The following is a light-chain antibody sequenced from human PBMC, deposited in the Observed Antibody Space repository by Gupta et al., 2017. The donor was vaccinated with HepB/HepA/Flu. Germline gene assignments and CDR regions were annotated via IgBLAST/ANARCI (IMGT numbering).Light chain of an antibody. CDR3: QQWHSSPWT. V-gene: IGKV3-20*01. CDR2: GAS. J-gene: IGKJ1*01. CDR1: QSVTSAY. Sequence: EFVLTQIPGTMSLSPGERATLSCRASQSVTSAYLAWYQQKPGQAPRLLIYGASSRATGIPDRFSGSGSGTDFTLTISRLEPEDFAVYYCQQWHSSPWTFGQGSKVEIK.